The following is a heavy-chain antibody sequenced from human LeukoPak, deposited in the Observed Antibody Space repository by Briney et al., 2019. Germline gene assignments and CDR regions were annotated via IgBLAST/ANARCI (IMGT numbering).Heavy chain of an antibody. J-gene: IGHJ3*02. CDR3: ASSPASTYYDFWSGPGAFDI. V-gene: IGHV3-21*01. CDR2: ISSSSSYI. Sequence: GGSLRLSCAASGFTFSSYSMNWVRQAPGKGLEWVSSISSSSSYIYYADSVKGRFTISRDNAKNSLYLQMNSLRAEDTAVYYCASSPASTYYDFWSGPGAFDIWGQGTMVTVSS. D-gene: IGHD3-3*01. CDR1: GFTFSSYS.